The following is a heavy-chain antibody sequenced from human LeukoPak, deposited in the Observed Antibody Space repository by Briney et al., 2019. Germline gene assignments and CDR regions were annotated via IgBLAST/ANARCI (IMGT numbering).Heavy chain of an antibody. CDR1: KFTFSSYG. Sequence: GGSLRLSCAASKFTFSSYGMSWVRQSPGKGLEWVSGISNSGGRTDYADSVKGRFTISRDNSKNTLFLQMNNLRAEDTAVYYCAKDPPFLVGVSGFWGQGTLVTVSS. CDR2: ISNSGGRT. CDR3: AKDPPFLVGVSGF. J-gene: IGHJ4*02. V-gene: IGHV3-23*01. D-gene: IGHD1-26*01.